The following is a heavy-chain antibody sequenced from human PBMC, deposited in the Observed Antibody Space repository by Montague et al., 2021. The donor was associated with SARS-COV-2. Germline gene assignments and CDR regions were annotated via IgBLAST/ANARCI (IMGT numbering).Heavy chain of an antibody. CDR1: GGSISSYY. Sequence: SETLSLTCTVSGGSISSYYWSWIRQPPGKGLEWIGSIYYSGSTXXXPSXXXRVTISVDTSKNQFSLKLSSVTAADTAVYYCARVGRQQLVRLSGMDVWGQGTTVTVSS. D-gene: IGHD6-13*01. V-gene: IGHV4-59*12. J-gene: IGHJ6*02. CDR2: IYYSGST. CDR3: ARVGRQQLVRLSGMDV.